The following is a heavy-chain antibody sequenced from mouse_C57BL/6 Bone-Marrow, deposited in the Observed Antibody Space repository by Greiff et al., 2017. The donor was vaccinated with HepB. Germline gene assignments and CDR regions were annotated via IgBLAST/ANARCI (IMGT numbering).Heavy chain of an antibody. CDR2: IYPGDGDT. J-gene: IGHJ2*01. D-gene: IGHD3-2*02. V-gene: IGHV1-82*01. CDR1: GYAFSSSW. Sequence: VQGVESGPELVKPGASVKISCKASGYAFSSSWMNWVKQRPGKGLEWIGRIYPGDGDTNYNGKFKGKATLTADKSSSTAYMQLSSLTSEDSAVYFCARAQATEFDYWGQGTTLTVSS. CDR3: ARAQATEFDY.